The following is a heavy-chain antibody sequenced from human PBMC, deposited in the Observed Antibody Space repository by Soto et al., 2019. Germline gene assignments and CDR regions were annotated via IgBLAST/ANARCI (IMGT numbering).Heavy chain of an antibody. V-gene: IGHV3-23*01. CDR2: ITSSGGGT. J-gene: IGHJ4*02. CDR1: GFTFTSYA. D-gene: IGHD6-13*01. CDR3: AKLTAA. Sequence: EVQLLESGGGLVQPGGSLRLSCAASGFTFTSYAMCWVRQAPGKGLEWVSSITSSGGGTYYADSVKGRFTVSRDNSKNTVYLQMNSLRDEDTAVYYCAKLTAAWGQGTLVTVSS.